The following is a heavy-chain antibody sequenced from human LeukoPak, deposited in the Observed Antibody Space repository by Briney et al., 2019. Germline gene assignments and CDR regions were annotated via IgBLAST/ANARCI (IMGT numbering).Heavy chain of an antibody. CDR2: ISGSGGST. J-gene: IGHJ3*02. Sequence: GGSLRLSCAASGFTFSSYAMSWVRQAPGKGLEWVSAISGSGGSTYYADSVKGRFTISRDNSKNTLYLQMNSLRAEDTAVYYCARDFTHITAGIVGVTGLDAFDIWGQGTMVTVSS. V-gene: IGHV3-23*01. D-gene: IGHD1-26*01. CDR3: ARDFTHITAGIVGVTGLDAFDI. CDR1: GFTFSSYA.